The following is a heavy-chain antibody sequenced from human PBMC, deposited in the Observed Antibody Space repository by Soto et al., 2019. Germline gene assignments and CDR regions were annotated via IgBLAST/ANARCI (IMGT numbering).Heavy chain of an antibody. D-gene: IGHD1-26*01. Sequence: QVQLVESGGGVVQPGRSLRLSCAASGFTFSSYGMHWVRQAPGKGLEWVAVISYDGSNKYYADSVKGRFTISRDNSKNTLYLQMNSLRAEDTAVYYCAKDGGWELPKHAMTNWGQGTLVTVSS. CDR2: ISYDGSNK. V-gene: IGHV3-30*18. CDR1: GFTFSSYG. CDR3: AKDGGWELPKHAMTN. J-gene: IGHJ4*02.